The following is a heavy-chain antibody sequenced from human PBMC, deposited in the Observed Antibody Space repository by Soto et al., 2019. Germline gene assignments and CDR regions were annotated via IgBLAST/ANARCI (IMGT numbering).Heavy chain of an antibody. J-gene: IGHJ4*02. D-gene: IGHD3-10*01. CDR1: GFTFSDYG. CDR2: VSGSGDSGTGDRT. CDR3: AKDEKGVIADYFDC. V-gene: IGHV3-23*01. Sequence: GSLRLSCAASGFTFSDYGMSWVRQAPGKGLEWVSGVSGSGDSGTGDRTYYADSVKGRFTISRDNSKNTLYLQMNSLRAEDTAVYYCAKDEKGVIADYFDCWGQGTLVTVSS.